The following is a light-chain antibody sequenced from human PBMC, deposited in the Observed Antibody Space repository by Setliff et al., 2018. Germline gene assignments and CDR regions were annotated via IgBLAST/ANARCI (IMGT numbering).Light chain of an antibody. J-gene: IGLJ1*01. CDR3: SSYAGSNNPYV. Sequence: QSALTQPPSASGSPGQSVTISCTGTSSDVGGYNYVSWYQQHPGKVPKLMIYEVSKRPSGVPDRFSGSKSGNTASLTVSGLQAEDEADYYCSSYAGSNNPYVFGTGTKVTV. V-gene: IGLV2-8*01. CDR2: EVS. CDR1: SSDVGGYNY.